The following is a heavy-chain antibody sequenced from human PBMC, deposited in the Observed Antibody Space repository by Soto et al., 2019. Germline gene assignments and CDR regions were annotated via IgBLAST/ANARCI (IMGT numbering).Heavy chain of an antibody. D-gene: IGHD6-13*01. CDR2: ISAYNGNT. CDR3: ARDNSGRRSSWLDERYFDL. CDR1: GYTFTSYG. J-gene: IGHJ2*01. V-gene: IGHV1-18*01. Sequence: ASVKVSCKASGYTFTSYGISWVRQAPGQGLEWMGWISAYNGNTNYAQKLQGRVTMTTDTSTSTAYMELRSLRSDDTAVYYCARDNSGRRSSWLDERYFDLWGRGTLVTVSS.